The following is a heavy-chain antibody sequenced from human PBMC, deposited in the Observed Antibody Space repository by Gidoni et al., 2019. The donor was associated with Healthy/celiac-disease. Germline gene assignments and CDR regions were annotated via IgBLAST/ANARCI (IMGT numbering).Heavy chain of an antibody. CDR3: AREVVDTAMVTWLSPGYYYYYGMDV. J-gene: IGHJ6*02. D-gene: IGHD5-18*01. V-gene: IGHV3-74*01. CDR2: INSDGSST. CDR1: GLTFSSYW. Sequence: EVQLVESGGGLVQPGGSLRLSCAASGLTFSSYWMYWVRQAPGKGLVWVARINSDGSSTSYADSVKGRFTISRDNAKNTLYLQTNSLRAEDTAVYYCAREVVDTAMVTWLSPGYYYYYGMDVWGQGTTVTVSS.